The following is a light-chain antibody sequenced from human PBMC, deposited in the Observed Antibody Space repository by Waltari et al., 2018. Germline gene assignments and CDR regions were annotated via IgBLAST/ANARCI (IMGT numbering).Light chain of an antibody. J-gene: IGKJ1*01. CDR1: QSVGRT. CDR2: DAS. Sequence: SCRASQSVGRTLAWYQQRPGQAPRFLIYDASSRATGIPDRFSGSGSGTDFSLTISRLEPEDFAVYYCQKYGTRPATFGQGTKVEVK. V-gene: IGKV3-20*01. CDR3: QKYGTRPAT.